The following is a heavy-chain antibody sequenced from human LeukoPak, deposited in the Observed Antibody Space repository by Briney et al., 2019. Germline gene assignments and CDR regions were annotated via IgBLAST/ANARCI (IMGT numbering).Heavy chain of an antibody. CDR2: ISAYNGNT. CDR3: ARDLKVGCSSTSCQSSVDY. V-gene: IGHV1-18*01. CDR1: GYTFTSYG. J-gene: IGHJ4*02. Sequence: VASVKVSCKASGYTFTSYGISWVRQAPGQGLEWMGWISAYNGNTNYAQKLQGSVTMTTGTSTSTAYMELRSLRSGDTAVYYCARDLKVGCSSTSCQSSVDYWGQGTLVTVSS. D-gene: IGHD2-2*01.